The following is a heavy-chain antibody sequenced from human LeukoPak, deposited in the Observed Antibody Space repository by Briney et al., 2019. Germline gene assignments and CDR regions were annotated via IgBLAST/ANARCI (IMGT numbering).Heavy chain of an antibody. D-gene: IGHD4-17*01. V-gene: IGHV4-59*01. Sequence: PSEPLSLTCTVSGGSISSYYWSWIRQPPGKGLEWIGYIYYSWSTNYNPSLKSRVTISVDTSKNQFSLKLSSVTAADTAVYYCARTLTVTTLSGPAYYMDVWGKGTTVTVSS. CDR2: IYYSWST. CDR3: ARTLTVTTLSGPAYYMDV. CDR1: GGSISSYY. J-gene: IGHJ6*03.